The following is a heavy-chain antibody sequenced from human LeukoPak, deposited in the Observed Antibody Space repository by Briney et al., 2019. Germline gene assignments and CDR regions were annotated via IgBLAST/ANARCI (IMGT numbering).Heavy chain of an antibody. V-gene: IGHV3-23*01. CDR1: GFTFSSYA. J-gene: IGHJ4*02. D-gene: IGHD6-19*01. Sequence: PGGSLRLSCAASGFTFSSYAMSWVRQAPGKGLEWVSAISGSGGSTYYADSVKGRFTISRDNSKNTLYLQMNSLRAEDTAVYYCAKVAVSYSSGWAYYFDYWGQGTLVTVSS. CDR3: AKVAVSYSSGWAYYFDY. CDR2: ISGSGGST.